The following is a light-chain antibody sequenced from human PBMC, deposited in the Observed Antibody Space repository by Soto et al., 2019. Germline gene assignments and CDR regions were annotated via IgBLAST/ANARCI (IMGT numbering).Light chain of an antibody. V-gene: IGLV2-14*01. Sequence: SVLTQPASVSGSPGQSITISCTGTSSDVGGFDYVSWYQQHPGKAPKLMIYEVSKRPSGVSNRFSGSKSGNTASLTISGLQAEDEADYYCSSYTGSSTYVFGTGTKVTVL. CDR3: SSYTGSSTYV. CDR2: EVS. J-gene: IGLJ1*01. CDR1: SSDVGGFDY.